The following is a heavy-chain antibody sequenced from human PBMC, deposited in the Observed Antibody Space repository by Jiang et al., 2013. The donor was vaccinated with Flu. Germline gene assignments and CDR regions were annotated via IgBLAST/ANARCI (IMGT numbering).Heavy chain of an antibody. CDR2: INTNTGSP. Sequence: LEWMGWINTNTGSPTYAQGFTGRFVFSLDTSVSTAYLQINSLKAEDTAVYYCARGYSSNWYYFDYWGQGTLVTVSS. CDR3: ARGYSSNWYYFDY. J-gene: IGHJ4*02. V-gene: IGHV7-4-1*02. D-gene: IGHD6-13*01.